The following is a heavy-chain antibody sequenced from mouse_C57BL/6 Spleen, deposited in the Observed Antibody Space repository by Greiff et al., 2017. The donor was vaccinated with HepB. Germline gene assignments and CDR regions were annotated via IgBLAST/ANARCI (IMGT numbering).Heavy chain of an antibody. V-gene: IGHV1-66*01. CDR3: ARATTVVASYYFDY. J-gene: IGHJ2*01. CDR2: IYPGSGNT. D-gene: IGHD1-1*01. Sequence: VKLMESGPELVKPGASVKISCKASGYSFTSYYIHRVKQRPGQGLEWIGWIYPGSGNTKYNEKFKGKATLTADTSSSTAYMQLSSLTSEDSAVYYCARATTVVASYYFDYWGQGTTLTVSS. CDR1: GYSFTSYY.